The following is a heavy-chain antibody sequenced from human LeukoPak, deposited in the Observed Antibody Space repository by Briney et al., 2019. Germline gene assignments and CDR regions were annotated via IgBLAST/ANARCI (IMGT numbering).Heavy chain of an antibody. CDR1: GGSISSYY. CDR2: IYYSGST. D-gene: IGHD3-22*01. CDR3: ARLGGGGSSGYYQEGFDH. Sequence: PSETLSLTCTVSGGSISSYYWSWIRQPPGKGLEWIGYIYYSGSTNYNPSLKSRVTISVDTSKNQFSLKLSSVTAADTAVYYCARLGGGGSSGYYQEGFDHWGQGTLVTVSS. V-gene: IGHV4-59*08. J-gene: IGHJ4*02.